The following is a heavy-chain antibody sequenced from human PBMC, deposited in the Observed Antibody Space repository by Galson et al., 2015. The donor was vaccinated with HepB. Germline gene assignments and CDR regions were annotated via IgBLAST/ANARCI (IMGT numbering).Heavy chain of an antibody. CDR2: ISGSGGST. CDR3: AKGPYDRSGYYPGPFDY. CDR1: GFTFSSYA. J-gene: IGHJ4*02. V-gene: IGHV3-23*01. Sequence: SLRLSCAASGFTFSSYAMSWVRQAPGKGLEWVSAISGSGGSTYYADFVKGRFTISRDNSKNTLYLQLNSLRVEDTAAYYCAKGPYDRSGYYPGPFDYWGQGSLVIVSS. D-gene: IGHD3-22*01.